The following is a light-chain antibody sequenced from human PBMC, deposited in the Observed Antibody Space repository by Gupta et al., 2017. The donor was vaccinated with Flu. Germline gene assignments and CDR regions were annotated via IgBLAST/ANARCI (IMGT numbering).Light chain of an antibody. CDR1: ESISSW. J-gene: IGKJ1*01. CDR2: KAS. V-gene: IGKV1-5*03. CDR3: QHYNSYSGT. Sequence: DIQMTQSPSTLSASVGDRVTITCRASESISSWLAWYQQRPGKAPKLLIDKASSLESGVPSMFSGSGSRTEFTITSSRLQHDFVATYYHQHYNSYSGTFGQGTKVEIK.